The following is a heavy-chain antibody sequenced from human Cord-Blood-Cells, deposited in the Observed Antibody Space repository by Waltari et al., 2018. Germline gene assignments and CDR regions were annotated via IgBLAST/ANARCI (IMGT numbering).Heavy chain of an antibody. D-gene: IGHD6-13*01. J-gene: IGHJ4*02. CDR1: GFTVSSNY. CDR2: IYSGGST. V-gene: IGHV3-53*01. CDR3: ARSPKGRGGAAAY. Sequence: EVQLVESGGGLIQPGGSLRLSCAASGFTVSSNYMSCVRQAPGKGLEWVSVIYSGGSTYYADSVKGRFTISRDNSKNTLYLQMNSLRAEDTAVYYCARSPKGRGGAAAYWGQGTLVTVSS.